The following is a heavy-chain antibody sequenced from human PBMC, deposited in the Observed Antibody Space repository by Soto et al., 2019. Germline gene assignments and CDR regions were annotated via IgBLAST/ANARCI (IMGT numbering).Heavy chain of an antibody. J-gene: IGHJ4*02. CDR3: ASIAARSVDY. Sequence: SETLSLTCTVSGGSISSGGYYWSWIRQHPGKGLEWIGYIYYSGSTYYNPSLKSRVTIPVDTSKNQFSLKLSSVTAADTAVYYCASIAARSVDYWGQGTLVTVSS. CDR1: GGSISSGGYY. CDR2: IYYSGST. D-gene: IGHD6-6*01. V-gene: IGHV4-31*03.